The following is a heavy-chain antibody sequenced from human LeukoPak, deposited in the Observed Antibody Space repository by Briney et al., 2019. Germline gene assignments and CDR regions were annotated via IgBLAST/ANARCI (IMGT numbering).Heavy chain of an antibody. CDR3: ARERWMGYSYGNARSRFDP. CDR1: GGSFSGYY. D-gene: IGHD5-18*01. V-gene: IGHV4-34*01. J-gene: IGHJ5*02. CDR2: INHSGST. Sequence: PSETLSLTCAVYGGSFSGYYWSWIRQPPGKGLEWIGEINHSGSTNYNPSLKSRVTTSVDTSKNQFSLKLSSVTAADTAVYYCARERWMGYSYGNARSRFDPWGQGTLVTVSS.